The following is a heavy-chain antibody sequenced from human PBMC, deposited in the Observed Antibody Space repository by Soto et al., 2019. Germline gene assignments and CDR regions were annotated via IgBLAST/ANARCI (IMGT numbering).Heavy chain of an antibody. V-gene: IGHV4-59*01. D-gene: IGHD3-9*01. Sequence: QVQLQESGPGLVKPSETLSLTCTVSGGSISSYYWSWIRQPPGKGLEWIGYIYYSGSTNYNPSHKSRVTISVDTSKNQFSLKLSSVTAADTAVYYCARALILTGYYIHDAFDIWGQGTMVTVSS. CDR3: ARALILTGYYIHDAFDI. J-gene: IGHJ3*02. CDR2: IYYSGST. CDR1: GGSISSYY.